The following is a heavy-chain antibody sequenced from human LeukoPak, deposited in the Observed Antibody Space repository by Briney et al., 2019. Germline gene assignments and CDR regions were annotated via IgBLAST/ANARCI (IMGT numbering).Heavy chain of an antibody. V-gene: IGHV5-51*01. CDR1: GYSFTTYW. CDR3: ARRTPRDGYNSFDY. D-gene: IGHD5-24*01. Sequence: GESLKISCKNSGYSFTTYWIGWVRQMPGKGLEWMGIIYPGDSDTRYSPSFQGQVTISADKSISTAYLQWSSLKASDTAIYYCARRTPRDGYNSFDYWGQGTLVTVSS. CDR2: IYPGDSDT. J-gene: IGHJ4*02.